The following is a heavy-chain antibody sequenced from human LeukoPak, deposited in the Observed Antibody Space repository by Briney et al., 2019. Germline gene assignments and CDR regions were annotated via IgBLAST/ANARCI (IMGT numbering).Heavy chain of an antibody. V-gene: IGHV4-39*07. D-gene: IGHD6-19*01. Sequence: PSESLSLTCTVSGGSISSSSYYWGWIRQPPGKGLEWIGSIYYSGSTYYNPSLKSRVTISVDTSKNQFSLKLSSVTAADTAVYYCARGDNQWLVRPLYYYYYYMDVWGKGTTVTISS. J-gene: IGHJ6*03. CDR2: IYYSGST. CDR3: ARGDNQWLVRPLYYYYYYMDV. CDR1: GGSISSSSYY.